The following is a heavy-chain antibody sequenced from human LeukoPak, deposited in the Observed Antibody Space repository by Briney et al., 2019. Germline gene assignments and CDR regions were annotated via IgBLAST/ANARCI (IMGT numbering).Heavy chain of an antibody. CDR1: GFTFSSYA. CDR3: VPDLTLWETYFDY. CDR2: ISSNGVST. D-gene: IGHD1-26*01. J-gene: IGHJ4*02. Sequence: GGSLRLSYSASGFTFSSYAMHWVRQAPGKGLEYVSAISSNGVSTYYADSVKGRFTISRDNSKNTLYLQMSSLRGEDTAVYYCVPDLTLWETYFDYWGQGTLVTVSS. V-gene: IGHV3-64D*06.